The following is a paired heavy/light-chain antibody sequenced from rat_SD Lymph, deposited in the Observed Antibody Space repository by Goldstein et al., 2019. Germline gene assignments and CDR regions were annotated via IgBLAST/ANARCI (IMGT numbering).Heavy chain of an antibody. Sequence: VQLVESGGGLVQPGKSLKLSCSASGFTFSSYGMHWIRQAPGKGLDWVAYISSSSGTVYADAVKGRFTISRDNAKNTLYLQLNSLKSEDTAIYYCARTWYRYNSGWFAYWGQGTLVTVSS. CDR1: GFTFSSYG. J-gene: IGHJ3*01. V-gene: IGHV5-62*01. CDR3: ARTWYRYNSGWFAY. D-gene: IGHD1-5*01. CDR2: ISSSSGT.
Light chain of an antibody. Sequence: DIQMTQSPASLSASLGETVTIECRASEDIYSNLAWYQQKPGNSPQLLIYDANSLADGVPSRFSGSGSGTQYSLKINSLQSEDVASYFCQQYNNYPPLTFGSGTKLEIK. V-gene: IGKV12S34*01. CDR3: QQYNNYPPLT. CDR2: DAN. CDR1: EDIYSN. J-gene: IGKJ5*01.